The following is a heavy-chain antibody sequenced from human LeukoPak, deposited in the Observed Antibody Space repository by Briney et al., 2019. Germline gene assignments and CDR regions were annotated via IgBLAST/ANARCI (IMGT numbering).Heavy chain of an antibody. Sequence: SGPTLANPTYTLTLTCCFSGFSLSPGGVAVGWIRQPPGKSLEWLALSYGNDDKRYSPSLKSRLTITKDTSKHKVVVTMTNMGPVDTATYYCAHRDSSSFDEWGQGTLVTVS. CDR3: AHRDSSSFDE. CDR2: SYGNDDK. CDR1: GFSLSPGGVA. V-gene: IGHV2-5*01. D-gene: IGHD6-6*01. J-gene: IGHJ4*02.